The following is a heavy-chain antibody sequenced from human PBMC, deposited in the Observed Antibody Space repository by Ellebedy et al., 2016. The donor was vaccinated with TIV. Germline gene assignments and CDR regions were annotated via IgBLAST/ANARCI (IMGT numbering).Heavy chain of an antibody. CDR3: PRPKRELARDYYYYYYIDV. J-gene: IGHJ6*03. CDR1: GCSINSSNSY. D-gene: IGHD1-7*01. CDR2: IYYSGSS. Sequence: SETLSLTXSVSGCSINSSNSYWAWIRQTPGKGLEWIGSIYYSGSSHYNPSLKSRVTISIDTAKNQFSLKLSSVTVADTAVYYCPRPKRELARDYYYYYYIDVWGRGTTVTVSS. V-gene: IGHV4-39*01.